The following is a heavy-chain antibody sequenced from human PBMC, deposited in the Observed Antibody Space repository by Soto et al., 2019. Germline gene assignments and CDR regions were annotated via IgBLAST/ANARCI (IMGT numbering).Heavy chain of an antibody. CDR2: VYNGGGT. J-gene: IGHJ4*02. CDR3: ATPQAGQRYYFDY. D-gene: IGHD6-13*01. CDR1: GFIVSSNH. Sequence: PGGSLRLSCVVSGFIVSSNHMSWVRQAPGKGLEWVSVVYNGGGTSYADSVKGRFTISRDNSKNTLYLQMNSLRSEDTAVYYCATPQAGQRYYFDYWGQGTLVTVSS. V-gene: IGHV3-53*05.